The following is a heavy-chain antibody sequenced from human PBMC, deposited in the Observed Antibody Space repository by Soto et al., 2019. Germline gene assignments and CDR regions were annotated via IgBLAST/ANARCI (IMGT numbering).Heavy chain of an antibody. J-gene: IGHJ5*02. CDR1: GGSISSYY. Sequence: SETLSLTCTVSGGSISSYYWSWIRQPPGKGLEWIGYIYYSGSTNYNPSLKSRVTISVDTSKNQLSLKLSSVTAADTAVYYCARGEARDYGLNNWFDPWGQGTLVTVS. CDR3: ARGEARDYGLNNWFDP. D-gene: IGHD4-17*01. CDR2: IYYSGST. V-gene: IGHV4-59*01.